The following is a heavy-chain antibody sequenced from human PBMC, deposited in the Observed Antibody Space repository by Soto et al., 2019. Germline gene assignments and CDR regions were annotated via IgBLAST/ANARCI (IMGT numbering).Heavy chain of an antibody. CDR2: IYHSGST. J-gene: IGHJ3*02. CDR3: ARRYGSAFDI. Sequence: SETLSLTCAVSGGSISSGGYSWSWIRQPPGKGLEWIGYIYHSGSTYYNPSLKSRVTISVDRSKNQFSLRLSSVTAADTAVYYCARRYGSAFDIWGQGTMVTVSS. CDR1: GGSISSGGYS. V-gene: IGHV4-30-2*02. D-gene: IGHD3-10*01.